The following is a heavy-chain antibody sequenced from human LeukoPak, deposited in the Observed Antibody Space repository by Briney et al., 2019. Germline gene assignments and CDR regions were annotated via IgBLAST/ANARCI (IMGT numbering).Heavy chain of an antibody. CDR2: IIPIFGTA. CDR3: VSAKGRIVGATGYYMDV. Sequence: RRASVKVSCKASGGTFSSYAISWVRQAPGQGLEWMGGIIPIFGTANYAQKFQGRVTITTDESTSTAYMELSSLRSEDTAVYYCVSAKGRIVGATGYYMDVWGKGTTVTVSS. J-gene: IGHJ6*03. D-gene: IGHD1-26*01. V-gene: IGHV1-69*05. CDR1: GGTFSSYA.